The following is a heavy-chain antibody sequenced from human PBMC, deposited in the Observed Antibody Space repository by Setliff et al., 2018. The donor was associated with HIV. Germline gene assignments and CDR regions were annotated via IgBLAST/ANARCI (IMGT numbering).Heavy chain of an antibody. CDR3: ARGSTSSWSYHYMDV. CDR2: INPNSGAT. V-gene: IGHV1-2*06. D-gene: IGHD6-6*01. CDR1: GYTFIGYH. Sequence: ASVKVSCKASGYTFIGYHIHWVRQAPRQGLEWMGRINPNSGATNYAQKFQGRVTMTRDTSSRTAYMELSRLRSDDTAVYFCARGSTSSWSYHYMDVWGEGTTVTVSS. J-gene: IGHJ6*03.